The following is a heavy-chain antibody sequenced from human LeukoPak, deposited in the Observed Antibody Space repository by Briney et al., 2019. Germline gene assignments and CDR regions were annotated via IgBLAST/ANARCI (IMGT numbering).Heavy chain of an antibody. CDR3: ARGVTSPLGRFLEWLHNPIDYYYYMDV. V-gene: IGHV4-39*07. CDR2: IYYSGST. Sequence: SETLSLTCTVSGGSISSSSYYWGWIRQPPGKGLEWIGSIYYSGSTYYNPSLKSRVTISVDTSKNQFSLKLSSVTAADTAVYYCARGVTSPLGRFLEWLHNPIDYYYYMDVWGKGTPVTVSS. J-gene: IGHJ6*03. CDR1: GGSISSSSYY. D-gene: IGHD3-3*01.